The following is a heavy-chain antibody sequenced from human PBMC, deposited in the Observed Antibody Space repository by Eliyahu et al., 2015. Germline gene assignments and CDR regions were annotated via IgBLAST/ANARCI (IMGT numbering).Heavy chain of an antibody. V-gene: IGHV1-69*04. J-gene: IGHJ6*02. CDR2: IIPVLDIV. D-gene: IGHD1-1*01. Sequence: QVQLLQSGAEVKKPGSSVKVSCKASGGPFSSYAISWVRQAPGQGLEWMGRIIPVLDIVNYAQKFQDTVTITADKSTTTAYMEVRSLRSEDTAMYYCARELDTVVYGMDVWGQGTTVIVSS. CDR3: ARELDTVVYGMDV. CDR1: GGPFSSYA.